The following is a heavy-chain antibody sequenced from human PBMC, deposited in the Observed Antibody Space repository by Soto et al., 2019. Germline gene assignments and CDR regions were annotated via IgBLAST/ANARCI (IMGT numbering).Heavy chain of an antibody. J-gene: IGHJ1*01. V-gene: IGHV1-2*04. D-gene: IGHD3-10*01. CDR1: GYTFTGYY. CDR3: ARVPDVLVLWSEYFQH. CDR2: INPNSGGT. Sequence: ASVKVSCKASGYTFTGYYMHWVRQAPGQGLEWMGWINPNSGGTNYAQKFQGWVTMTRDTSISTAYMELSRLRSDDTAVYYCARVPDVLVLWSEYFQHWGQGTLVTVSS.